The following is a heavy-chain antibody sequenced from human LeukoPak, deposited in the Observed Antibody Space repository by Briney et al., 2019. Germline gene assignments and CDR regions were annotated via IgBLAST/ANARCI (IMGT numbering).Heavy chain of an antibody. Sequence: PGGSLRLSCAASGFTFCNYWMTWVRQAPGKGLEWVANIKEDGSEKYYVDSVKGRFTISRDNAKNSLYLQMNSPRVEDTAVYYCARGAYQLEHWGQGTLVTVSS. CDR2: IKEDGSEK. CDR1: GFTFCNYW. V-gene: IGHV3-7*03. J-gene: IGHJ4*02. CDR3: ARGAYQLEH. D-gene: IGHD2-2*01.